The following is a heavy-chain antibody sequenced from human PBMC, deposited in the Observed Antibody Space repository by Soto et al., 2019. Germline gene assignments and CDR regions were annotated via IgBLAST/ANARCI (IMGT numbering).Heavy chain of an antibody. CDR1: GFTFSSYA. CDR2: ISYDGSNK. J-gene: IGHJ4*02. Sequence: GGSLRLSCAASGFTFSSYAMHWVRQAPGKGLEWVAVISYDGSNKYYADSVKGRFTISRDNSKNTLYLQMNSLRAEDTAVYYCARELQLERRGYFDYWGQGTLVTVSS. V-gene: IGHV3-30-3*01. D-gene: IGHD1-1*01. CDR3: ARELQLERRGYFDY.